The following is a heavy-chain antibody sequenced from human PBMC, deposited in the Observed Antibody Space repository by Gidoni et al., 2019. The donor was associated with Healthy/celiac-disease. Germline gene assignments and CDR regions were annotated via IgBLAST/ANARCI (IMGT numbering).Heavy chain of an antibody. Sequence: EVQLLESGGGLVQPGGSLRLSCAASGFTFSSYAMSWVRQAPGKGLEWVSAISGSGGSTYYADAVKGRFTISRDKSKNTLYLQMNSLRAEDTAVYYCAKDGYSGSYYYFDYWGQGTLVTVSS. CDR3: AKDGYSGSYYYFDY. V-gene: IGHV3-23*01. CDR1: GFTFSSYA. J-gene: IGHJ4*02. CDR2: ISGSGGST. D-gene: IGHD1-26*01.